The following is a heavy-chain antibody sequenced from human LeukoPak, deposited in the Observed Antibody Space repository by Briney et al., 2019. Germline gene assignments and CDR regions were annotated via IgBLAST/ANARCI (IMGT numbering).Heavy chain of an antibody. D-gene: IGHD6-19*01. CDR1: GYTFTGYY. V-gene: IGHV1-2*02. Sequence: ASVKVSCKASGYTFTGYYMHWVRQAPGQGLEWMGWINPNSGGTNYAQKFQGRVTMTRDTSISTAYMELSRLRCDDTAVYYCARDLWGHGVAGTGYWGQGTLVTVSS. CDR3: ARDLWGHGVAGTGY. CDR2: INPNSGGT. J-gene: IGHJ4*02.